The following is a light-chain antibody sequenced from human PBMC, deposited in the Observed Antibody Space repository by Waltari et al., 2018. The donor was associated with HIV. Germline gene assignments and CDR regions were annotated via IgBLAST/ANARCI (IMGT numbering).Light chain of an antibody. CDR2: LKSDGSP. Sequence: QLVLTQSPSASAFLGASVKITCTLNGGLSSYAIAWHQHQPEKGPRYLMKLKSDGSPNREDEIPDRFAAANSGADHHLTISSLQSEDEGYYYCQTWDTGPVFGGGTKLTVL. CDR1: GGLSSYA. CDR3: QTWDTGPV. V-gene: IGLV4-69*01. J-gene: IGLJ3*02.